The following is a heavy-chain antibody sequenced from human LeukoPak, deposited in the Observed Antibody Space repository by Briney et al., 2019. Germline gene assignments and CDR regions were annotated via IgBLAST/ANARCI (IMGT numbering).Heavy chain of an antibody. J-gene: IGHJ1*01. CDR1: GGSISSGSYY. CDR2: IYTSGST. V-gene: IGHV4-61*02. Sequence: SETLSLTCTVSGGSISSGSYYWSWIRQPAGKGLEWIGRIYTSGSTSYNPSLKSRVTILVDTSKNQFSLKLSSVTAADTAVYYCASVAAAGTYFQHWGQGTLVTVSS. CDR3: ASVAAAGTYFQH. D-gene: IGHD6-13*01.